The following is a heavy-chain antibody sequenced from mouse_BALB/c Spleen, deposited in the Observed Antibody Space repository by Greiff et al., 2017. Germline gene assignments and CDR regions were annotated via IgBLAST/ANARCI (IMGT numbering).Heavy chain of an antibody. Sequence: EVQVVESGGGLVKPGGSLKLSCAASGFTFSSYAMSWVRQTPEKRLEWVATISSGGSYTYYPDSVKGRFTISRDNAKNTLYLQMSSLRSEDTAMYYCARHELRYFDYWGQGTTLTVSS. V-gene: IGHV5-9-3*01. D-gene: IGHD1-1*01. CDR1: GFTFSSYA. CDR2: ISSGGSYT. CDR3: ARHELRYFDY. J-gene: IGHJ2*01.